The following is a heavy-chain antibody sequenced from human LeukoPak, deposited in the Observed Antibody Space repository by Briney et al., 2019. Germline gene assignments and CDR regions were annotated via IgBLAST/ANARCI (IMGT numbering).Heavy chain of an antibody. V-gene: IGHV1-46*01. J-gene: IGHJ3*02. D-gene: IGHD2-21*02. CDR3: ARGKIVVVTATIHDAFDI. Sequence: GASVKVSCKASGYTFTSYYMHWVRQAPGQGLEWMGIINPSGGSTSYAQKFQGRVTITADESTSTAYMELSSLRSEDTAVYYCARGKIVVVTATIHDAFDIWGQGTMVTVSS. CDR1: GYTFTSYY. CDR2: INPSGGST.